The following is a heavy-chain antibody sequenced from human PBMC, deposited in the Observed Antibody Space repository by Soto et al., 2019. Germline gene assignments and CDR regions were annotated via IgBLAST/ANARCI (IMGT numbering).Heavy chain of an antibody. V-gene: IGHV4-59*01. CDR2: IYYSGST. CDR1: GGSISSYY. CDR3: AGRGVAFSYGMDV. J-gene: IGHJ6*02. Sequence: QVQLQESGPGLVKPSETLSLTCTVSGGSISSYYWSWIRQPPGKGLEWIGYIYYSGSTNYNPSLKSRVTISVDTSKNQFSLKLSSVIAADTAVYYCAGRGVAFSYGMDVWGQGTTVTVSS. D-gene: IGHD1-26*01.